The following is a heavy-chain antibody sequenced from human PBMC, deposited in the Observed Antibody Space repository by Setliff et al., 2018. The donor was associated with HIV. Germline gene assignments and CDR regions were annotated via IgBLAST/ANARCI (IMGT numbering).Heavy chain of an antibody. J-gene: IGHJ4*02. CDR1: GFIFSGDW. V-gene: IGHV3-7*03. Sequence: GGSLRLSCEASGFIFSGDWMTWIRQAPGKGLEWVANINQDGSAKYYVDSVKGRFTISRDNAKNLMYLQMNSLRAEDTAVYYCANSYFDWLPFDYWGQGTLVTVSS. CDR2: INQDGSAK. CDR3: ANSYFDWLPFDY. D-gene: IGHD3-9*01.